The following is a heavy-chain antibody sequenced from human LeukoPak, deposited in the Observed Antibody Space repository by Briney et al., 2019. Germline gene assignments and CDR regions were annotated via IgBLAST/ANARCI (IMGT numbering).Heavy chain of an antibody. CDR1: GGSISSYY. J-gene: IGHJ5*02. Sequence: SETLSLTCTVSGGSISSYYWSWIRQPPGKGLEWIGYIYYSGSTNYDPSLKSRVTMSVDTSKHQFSLKLSSVTAADTAVYYCARDRTGDNWFDPWGQGTLVTVSS. D-gene: IGHD3/OR15-3a*01. CDR2: IYYSGST. V-gene: IGHV4-59*01. CDR3: ARDRTGDNWFDP.